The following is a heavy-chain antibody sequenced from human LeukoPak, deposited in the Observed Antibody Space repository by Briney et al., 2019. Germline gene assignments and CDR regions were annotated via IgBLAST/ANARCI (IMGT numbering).Heavy chain of an antibody. CDR3: ARRPGGSYLSPPTY. CDR2: INHSGST. CDR1: GGSFSGYY. J-gene: IGHJ4*02. Sequence: PSETLSLTCAVYGGSFSGYYWSWIRQPPGKGLEWIGEINHSGSTNYNPSLKSRVTISVDTSKNQFSLKLSSVTAADTAVYYCARRPGGSYLSPPTYWGQGTLVTVSS. D-gene: IGHD1-26*01. V-gene: IGHV4-34*01.